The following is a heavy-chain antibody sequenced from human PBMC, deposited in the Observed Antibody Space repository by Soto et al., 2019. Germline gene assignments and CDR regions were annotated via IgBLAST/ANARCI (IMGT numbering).Heavy chain of an antibody. V-gene: IGHV3-30-3*01. Sequence: QVQLVESGGGVVQPGRSLRLSCAASGFTFSSYAMHWVRQAPGKGLEWVAVISYDGSNKYYADSVKGRFTISRDNSKNTLYLQRNSLRAEDTAVYYCARVTGSLRTGAFDIWGQGTMVTVSS. CDR3: ARVTGSLRTGAFDI. CDR1: GFTFSSYA. J-gene: IGHJ3*02. CDR2: ISYDGSNK. D-gene: IGHD2-15*01.